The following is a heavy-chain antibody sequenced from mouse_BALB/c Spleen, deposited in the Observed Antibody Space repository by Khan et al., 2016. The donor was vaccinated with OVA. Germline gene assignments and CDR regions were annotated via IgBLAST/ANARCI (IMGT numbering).Heavy chain of an antibody. J-gene: IGHJ4*01. V-gene: IGHV1S136*01. CDR3: ARYDSSPYYAMDY. Sequence: VQLQQSGPELVKPGASVKMSCKASGYTFTNYVMHWVKQKPGQGLEWIGYINPYNDGAKYNEKFKGKATLTSDKSSSTAYMELSSLTSEDSAVYCCARYDSSPYYAMDYWGQGTSVTVSS. CDR1: GYTFTNYV. CDR2: INPYNDGA. D-gene: IGHD1-1*01.